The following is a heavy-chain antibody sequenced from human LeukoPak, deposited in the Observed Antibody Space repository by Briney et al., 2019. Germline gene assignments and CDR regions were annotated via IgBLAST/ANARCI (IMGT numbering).Heavy chain of an antibody. CDR1: GFTFSSYA. Sequence: GGSLRLSCAASGFTFSSYAMHWVRQAPGKGLEWVAVISYDGSNKYYADTVKGRFTISRDNSKNTLYLQMNSLRAEDTAVYYCARDFLAYSGSLDAFDIWGQGTMVTVSS. D-gene: IGHD1-26*01. V-gene: IGHV3-30-3*01. J-gene: IGHJ3*02. CDR2: ISYDGSNK. CDR3: ARDFLAYSGSLDAFDI.